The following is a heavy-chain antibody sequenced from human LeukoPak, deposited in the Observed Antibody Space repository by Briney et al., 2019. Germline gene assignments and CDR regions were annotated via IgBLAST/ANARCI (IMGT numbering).Heavy chain of an antibody. CDR2: ISAYNGNT. J-gene: IGHJ4*02. D-gene: IGHD3-10*01. V-gene: IGHV1-18*01. CDR3: ARVVTMVRGVQAQFDY. Sequence: VASVKVSCKASGYTLTSYGISWVRQAPGQGLEWMGWISAYNGNTNYAQKLQGRVTMTTDTSTSTAYMELRSLRSDDTAVYYCARVVTMVRGVQAQFDYWGQGTLVTVSS. CDR1: GYTLTSYG.